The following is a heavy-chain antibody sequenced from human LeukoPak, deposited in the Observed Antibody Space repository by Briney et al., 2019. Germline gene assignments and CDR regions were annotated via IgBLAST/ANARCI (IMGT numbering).Heavy chain of an antibody. CDR3: ARGLGAVAALGY. D-gene: IGHD6-19*01. CDR1: GGSISSGSYY. V-gene: IGHV4-61*02. J-gene: IGHJ4*02. CDR2: IYTSGST. Sequence: SETLSLTCTVSGGSISSGSYYWSWIRQPAGKGLEWIGRIYTSGSTNYNPSLKSRVTISVDMSKNQFSLKLSSVTAADTAVYYCARGLGAVAALGYWGQGTLVTVPS.